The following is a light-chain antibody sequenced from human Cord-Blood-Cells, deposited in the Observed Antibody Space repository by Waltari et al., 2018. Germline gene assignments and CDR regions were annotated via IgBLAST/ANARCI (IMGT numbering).Light chain of an antibody. CDR2: AAS. Sequence: VIWMTQSPSLLSASTGDRVTISFRMSQGISSYLAWYQQKPGKAPELLIYAASTLQSGVPSRVSGSGSGTDFTLTISCLQSEDFATYYCQQYYSFPRTFGQGTKVEIK. J-gene: IGKJ1*01. V-gene: IGKV1D-8*03. CDR1: QGISSY. CDR3: QQYYSFPRT.